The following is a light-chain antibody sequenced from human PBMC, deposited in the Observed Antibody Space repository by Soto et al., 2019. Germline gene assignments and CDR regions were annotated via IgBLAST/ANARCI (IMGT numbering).Light chain of an antibody. Sequence: QSVLTQPASVSGSPGPSITISCTGTSSDVGGYNYVSWYQQHPGKAPKLMIYEVSNRPSGVSNRFSGSKSGNTASLTISGHQAEDEADYYCSSYTSSSTYVFGTGTKVTVL. CDR3: SSYTSSSTYV. V-gene: IGLV2-14*01. CDR2: EVS. CDR1: SSDVGGYNY. J-gene: IGLJ1*01.